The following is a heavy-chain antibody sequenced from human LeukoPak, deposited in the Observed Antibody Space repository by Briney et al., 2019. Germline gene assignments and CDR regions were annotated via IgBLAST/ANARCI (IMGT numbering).Heavy chain of an antibody. D-gene: IGHD4-17*01. Sequence: GGSLRLSCAASGFTFTNAWISWVRQAPGKGLEWVGRIRSKTDGGTTDYAAPVKGRFTISRDDSKNTLYLQMNSLKTEDTAVYFCATEYYGAYNYWGQGTLVTVSS. CDR2: IRSKTDGGTT. CDR3: ATEYYGAYNY. V-gene: IGHV3-15*01. CDR1: GFTFTNAW. J-gene: IGHJ4*02.